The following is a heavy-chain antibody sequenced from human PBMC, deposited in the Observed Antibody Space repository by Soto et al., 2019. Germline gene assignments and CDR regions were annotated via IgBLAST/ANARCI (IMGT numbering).Heavy chain of an antibody. CDR1: GGSISSYY. CDR2: IYYSGST. Sequence: PSETLSLTCTVSGGSISSYYWSWIRQPPGKGLEWIGYIYYSGSTNYNPSLKSRVTISVDTSKNQFSLKLSSVTAADTAVYDCARGSDYIWGSYRFDYWGQGTLVTLSS. V-gene: IGHV4-59*01. J-gene: IGHJ4*02. D-gene: IGHD3-16*01. CDR3: ARGSDYIWGSYRFDY.